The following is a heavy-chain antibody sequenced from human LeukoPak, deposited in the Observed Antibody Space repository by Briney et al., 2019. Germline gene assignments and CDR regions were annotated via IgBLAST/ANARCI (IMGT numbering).Heavy chain of an antibody. Sequence: AASVTVSCKASGYTFTSYYMHWVRQAPGQGLEWMGGIIPIFGTANYAQKFQGRVTITADESTSTAYMELSSLRSEDTAVYYCARQRVVVVVAAHIPAQGYYYGMDVWGQGTTVTVSS. CDR2: IIPIFGTA. D-gene: IGHD2-15*01. J-gene: IGHJ6*02. CDR3: ARQRVVVVVAAHIPAQGYYYGMDV. V-gene: IGHV1-69*13. CDR1: GYTFTSYY.